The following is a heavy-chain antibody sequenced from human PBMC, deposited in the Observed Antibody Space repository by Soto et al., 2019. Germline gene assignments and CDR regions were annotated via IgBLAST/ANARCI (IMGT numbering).Heavy chain of an antibody. D-gene: IGHD1-7*01. CDR3: ARDIDNWNFTNWFDP. CDR1: GGTFSSYT. CDR2: IIPILGIA. Sequence: QVQLVQSGAEVKKPGSSVKVSCKASGGTFSSYTISWVRQAPGQGLEWMGRIIPILGIANYAQKFQGRGTITADKSTSTAYMELSSLRSADTAVYYCARDIDNWNFTNWFDPWGQGTLVTVSS. J-gene: IGHJ5*02. V-gene: IGHV1-69*08.